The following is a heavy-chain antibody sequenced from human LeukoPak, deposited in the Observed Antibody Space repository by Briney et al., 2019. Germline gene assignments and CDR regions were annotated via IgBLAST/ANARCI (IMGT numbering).Heavy chain of an antibody. CDR2: IYTSGST. J-gene: IGHJ4*02. V-gene: IGHV4-4*09. CDR1: GGPISSYY. CDR3: ARRGGYGGAFDY. D-gene: IGHD4-23*01. Sequence: KPSETLSLTCTVSGGPISSYYWSWIRQPPGKGLEWIGYIYTSGSTNYNPSLKSRVTISVDTSKNQFSLKLSSVTAADTAVYYCARRGGYGGAFDYRGQGTLVTVSS.